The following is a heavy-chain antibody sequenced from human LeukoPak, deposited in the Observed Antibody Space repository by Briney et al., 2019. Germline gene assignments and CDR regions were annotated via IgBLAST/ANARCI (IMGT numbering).Heavy chain of an antibody. CDR2: FSGSGGST. CDR1: GFTFSSYA. J-gene: IGHJ4*02. V-gene: IGHV3-23*01. CDR3: AKSSPPPLRY. Sequence: PGTSLRLSCSASGFTFSSYAMSWVRQAPGKGLEWVSAFSGSGGSTYYADSVKGRFAISRDNSKNTLYLQMNSLRAEDTAVYYCAKSSPPPLRYWGQGTLVIVSS.